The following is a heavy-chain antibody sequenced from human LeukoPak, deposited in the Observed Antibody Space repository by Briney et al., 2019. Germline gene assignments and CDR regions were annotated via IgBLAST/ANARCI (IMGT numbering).Heavy chain of an antibody. V-gene: IGHV4-31*03. CDR1: GGSISSGGYY. J-gene: IGHJ5*02. D-gene: IGHD3-10*01. CDR3: ARGTGFPVGELSWFDP. Sequence: SETLSLTCTVSGGSISSGGYYWSWIRQHPGKGLEWIGYIYYSGSTYYNPSLKSRVTISVDTSKNQFSLKLSSVTAADTAVYYCARGTGFPVGELSWFDPWGQGTLVTVSS. CDR2: IYYSGST.